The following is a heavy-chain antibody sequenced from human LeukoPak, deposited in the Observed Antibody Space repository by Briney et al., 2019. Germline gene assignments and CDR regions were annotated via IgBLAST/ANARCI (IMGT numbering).Heavy chain of an antibody. D-gene: IGHD3-16*01. CDR2: IRHDGSEK. Sequence: GGSLRLSCAASGFPFDRYWMSWVRLAPGKGLEWVANIRHDGSEKTFVDSVKGRFTISRDNAENSLYLQMNSLRAEDTAVYYCARQPIYEAYFDFWGQGTLVTVSS. CDR3: ARQPIYEAYFDF. J-gene: IGHJ4*02. CDR1: GFPFDRYW. V-gene: IGHV3-7*01.